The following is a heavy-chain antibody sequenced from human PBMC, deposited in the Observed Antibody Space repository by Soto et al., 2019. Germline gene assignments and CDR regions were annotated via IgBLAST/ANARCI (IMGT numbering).Heavy chain of an antibody. CDR3: ARWAGDLTHLVDP. Sequence: LSLTCTVSGGSISSGGYYWSWIRQHPGKGLEWIGYIYYSGSTYYNPSLKSRVTISVDTSKNQFSLKLSSVTAADTAVYYCARWAGDLTHLVDPWGQGTLVTVYS. V-gene: IGHV4-31*03. CDR1: GGSISSGGYY. J-gene: IGHJ5*02. CDR2: IYYSGST. D-gene: IGHD3-10*01.